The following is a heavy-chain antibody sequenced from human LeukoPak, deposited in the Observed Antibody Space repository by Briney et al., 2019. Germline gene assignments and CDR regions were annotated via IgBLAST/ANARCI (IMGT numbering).Heavy chain of an antibody. D-gene: IGHD3-10*01. Sequence: PSGTLSLTCAVSGGSISSSNWWSWVRQPPGKGLEWIGEIYHSGSTNYNPSLKSRVTISVDKSKNQFSLKLSSVTAADTAVYYCARGVYYGSGSYYYYYYYMDVWGKGTTVTVSS. V-gene: IGHV4-4*02. CDR1: GGSISSSNW. CDR2: IYHSGST. J-gene: IGHJ6*03. CDR3: ARGVYYGSGSYYYYYYYMDV.